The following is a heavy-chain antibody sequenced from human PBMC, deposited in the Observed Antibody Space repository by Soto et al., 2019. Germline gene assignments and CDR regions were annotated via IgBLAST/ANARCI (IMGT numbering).Heavy chain of an antibody. V-gene: IGHV1-3*04. J-gene: IGHJ5*02. Sequence: QVQLVQSGAEVKKPGASVKVSCKASGITSTTYAIHWVRQAPGQGLEWMGWINTGNGNTRYSQRFLGRVSLTTDTSKSTASMDLSSLTSEDQAVYYCARAISGYVTWGQGTLITVSS. D-gene: IGHD5-12*01. CDR3: ARAISGYVT. CDR1: GITSTTYA. CDR2: INTGNGNT.